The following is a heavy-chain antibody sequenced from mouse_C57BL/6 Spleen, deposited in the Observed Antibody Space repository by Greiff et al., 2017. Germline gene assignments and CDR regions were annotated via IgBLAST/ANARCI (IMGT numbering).Heavy chain of an antibody. CDR2: IFPGSGST. D-gene: IGHD1-1*01. J-gene: IGHJ4*01. CDR3: ARNYPYYYGSSYVLMDY. CDR1: GYTFTDYY. V-gene: IGHV1-75*01. Sequence: VQLQQSGPELVKPGASVKISCKASGYTFTDYYINWVKQRPGQGLEWIGWIFPGSGSTYYNEKFKGKATLTVDKSSSTAYMLLSSLTSEDSAVYFCARNYPYYYGSSYVLMDYWGQGTSVTVSS.